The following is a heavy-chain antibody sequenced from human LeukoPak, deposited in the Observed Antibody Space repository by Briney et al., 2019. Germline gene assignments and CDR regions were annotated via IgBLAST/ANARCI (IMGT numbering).Heavy chain of an antibody. CDR3: AGGGYSIPFDI. CDR2: IYYSGTI. V-gene: IGHV4-39*01. CDR1: GGSISSGDYF. Sequence: MTSETLSLTCTVSGGSISSGDYFWGWIRQPPGKGLEWIASIYYSGTIHYTPSLRSRVTMSVDTSKNQFSLKLSSVTAADTAVYYCAGGGYSIPFDIWGQGTMVTVSS. D-gene: IGHD6-13*01. J-gene: IGHJ3*02.